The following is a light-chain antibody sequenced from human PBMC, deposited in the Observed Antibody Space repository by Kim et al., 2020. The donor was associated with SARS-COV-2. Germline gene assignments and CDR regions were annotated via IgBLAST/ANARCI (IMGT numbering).Light chain of an antibody. CDR1: QSVSSNY. J-gene: IGKJ2*01. CDR3: LQYGSSPYT. CDR2: GAS. Sequence: PWESATLSCRASQSVSSNYLAWYQQKPGQAPRLLIYGASSRATGIPDRFSGSGSGTDFTLTISRLEREDFAVYYCLQYGSSPYTFGQGTKLEI. V-gene: IGKV3-20*01.